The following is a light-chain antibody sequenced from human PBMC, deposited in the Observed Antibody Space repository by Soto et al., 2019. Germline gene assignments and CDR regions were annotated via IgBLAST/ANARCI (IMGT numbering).Light chain of an antibody. CDR2: DVT. Sequence: QSALTQPASVSGSPGQSITISCTGTSSDVGGYYSVSWYQQHPGKAPKLMIYDVTNRPSGVSNRFSGSKSGNTASLTISGLQAEDEADYSCSSYTSSSTDVFGTGTKLTVL. V-gene: IGLV2-14*01. J-gene: IGLJ1*01. CDR3: SSYTSSSTDV. CDR1: SSDVGGYYS.